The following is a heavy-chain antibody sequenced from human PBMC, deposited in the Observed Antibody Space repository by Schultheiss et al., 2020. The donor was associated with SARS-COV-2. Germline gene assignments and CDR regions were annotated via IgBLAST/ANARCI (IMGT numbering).Heavy chain of an antibody. Sequence: SETLSLTCAVYGGSFSGYYWSWIRQPAGKGLEWIGRIYTSGSTNYNPSLKSRVTMSVDTSKNQFSLKLSSVTAADTAVYYCARDLGESYGYDYWGQGTLVSVSS. CDR3: ARDLGESYGYDY. V-gene: IGHV4-4*07. CDR1: GGSFSGYY. CDR2: IYTSGST. D-gene: IGHD5-18*01. J-gene: IGHJ4*02.